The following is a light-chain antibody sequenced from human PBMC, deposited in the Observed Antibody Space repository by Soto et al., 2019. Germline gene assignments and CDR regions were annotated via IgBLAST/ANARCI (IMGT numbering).Light chain of an antibody. CDR2: DNN. V-gene: IGLV1-51*01. CDR1: SSNIGNNY. Sequence: QSVLTQPLSVSAAPGQKVTISCSGSSSNIGNNYVSWYQQLPGTAPKLLIYDNNKRPSGIPDRFSGSKSGTSATLGITGLQTGDEADYYCGTWDSSLSAGQVFGGGTQLTVL. J-gene: IGLJ3*02. CDR3: GTWDSSLSAGQV.